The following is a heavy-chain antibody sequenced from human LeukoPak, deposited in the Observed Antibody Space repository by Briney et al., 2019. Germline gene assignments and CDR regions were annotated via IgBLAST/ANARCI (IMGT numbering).Heavy chain of an antibody. J-gene: IGHJ6*03. CDR1: DGSFSSYY. Sequence: PSETLSLTCGVYDGSFSSYYWGWIRQPPGKGLEWIGSIYYSGSTYYNPSLKSRVTISVDTSKNQFSLKLSSVTAADTAVYYCASSSETYYYYYMDVWGKGTTVTISS. V-gene: IGHV4-39*07. CDR2: IYYSGST. D-gene: IGHD6-6*01. CDR3: ASSSETYYYYYMDV.